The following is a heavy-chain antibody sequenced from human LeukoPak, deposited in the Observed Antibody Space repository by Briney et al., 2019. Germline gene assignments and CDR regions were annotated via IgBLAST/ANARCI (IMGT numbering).Heavy chain of an antibody. CDR3: ARSHGGLPIPMGLRI. CDR2: IYTSGST. Sequence: PSETLSLTCTVSGGSISSGSYYWSWIRQPAGKGLEWIGRIYTSGSTNYNPSLKSRATISVNTSGNQFFLRLTSVTAADTAFYYCARSHGGLPIPMGLRIWGQGTLVTVSS. V-gene: IGHV4-61*02. J-gene: IGHJ4*02. D-gene: IGHD3-10*01. CDR1: GGSISSGSYY.